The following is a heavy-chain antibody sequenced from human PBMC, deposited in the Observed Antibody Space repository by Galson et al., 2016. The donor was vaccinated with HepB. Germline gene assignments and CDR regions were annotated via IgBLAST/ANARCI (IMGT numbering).Heavy chain of an antibody. CDR3: ATSPSSYYGMDV. Sequence: SVKVSCKASGGTFSNYAIAWVRQAPGQGLEWMGGIIPIFGTTNYAQKFQDRVTIAADASTNTVYMQLRSLRSDDTAVYYCATSPSSYYGMDVWGQGTTVTVSS. V-gene: IGHV1-69*13. D-gene: IGHD1-26*01. CDR1: GGTFSNYA. CDR2: IIPIFGTT. J-gene: IGHJ6*02.